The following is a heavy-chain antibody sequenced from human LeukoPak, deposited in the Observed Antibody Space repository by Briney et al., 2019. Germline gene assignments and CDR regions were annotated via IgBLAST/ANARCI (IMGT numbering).Heavy chain of an antibody. V-gene: IGHV4-39*07. CDR2: IYYSGST. Sequence: SETLSLTCTVSGGSISSSSYYWGWIRQPPGKGLEWIGSIYYSGSTYYNPSLKSRVTISVDTSKNQFSLKLSSVTAADTAVYYCARGPWDYYDSSGYFDYWGQGTLVTVSS. J-gene: IGHJ4*02. CDR1: GGSISSSSYY. CDR3: ARGPWDYYDSSGYFDY. D-gene: IGHD3-22*01.